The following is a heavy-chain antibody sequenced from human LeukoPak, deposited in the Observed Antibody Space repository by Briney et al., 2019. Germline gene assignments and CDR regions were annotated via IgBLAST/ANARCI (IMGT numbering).Heavy chain of an antibody. CDR2: INHSGST. J-gene: IGHJ4*02. V-gene: IGHV4-34*01. CDR3: ARGLGEAVAGRNY. Sequence: SETLSLTCAVYGGSFSGYYWSWIRQPPGKGPEWIGEINHSGSTNYNPSLKSRVTISVNTSKNQFSLKLSSVTAADTAVYYCARGLGEAVAGRNYWGQGTLVTVSS. CDR1: GGSFSGYY. D-gene: IGHD6-19*01.